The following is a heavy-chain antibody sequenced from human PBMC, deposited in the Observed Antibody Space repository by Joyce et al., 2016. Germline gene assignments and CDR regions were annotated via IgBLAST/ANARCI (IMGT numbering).Heavy chain of an antibody. CDR2: INPNGGSA. Sequence: QVQLVQSGAEVKKPGASVRVSCKASGYTFTNYTVHWVRQDPGHGLEWMGIINPNGGSASCAQKFQGRVTMTRDTSTSTVYMELSSLRYEDTALYYCARVRSGGENWWSFDLWGRGTLVIVSS. D-gene: IGHD3-10*01. CDR3: ARVRSGGENWWSFDL. CDR1: GYTFTNYT. V-gene: IGHV1-46*01. J-gene: IGHJ2*01.